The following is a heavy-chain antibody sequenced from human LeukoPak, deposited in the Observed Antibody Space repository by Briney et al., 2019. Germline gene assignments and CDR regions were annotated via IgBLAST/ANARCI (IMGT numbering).Heavy chain of an antibody. V-gene: IGHV1-2*02. D-gene: IGHD1-1*01. CDR2: INPNSGGT. Sequence: VASVKVSCKASGYTFTGYYMHWVRQAPGQGLEWMGWINPNSGGTNYAQKFQGRVTMTRDTSISTAYMELSRLRPDDTAVYYCAREGVDWNHSVYYFDYWGQGTLVTVSS. CDR3: AREGVDWNHSVYYFDY. CDR1: GYTFTGYY. J-gene: IGHJ4*02.